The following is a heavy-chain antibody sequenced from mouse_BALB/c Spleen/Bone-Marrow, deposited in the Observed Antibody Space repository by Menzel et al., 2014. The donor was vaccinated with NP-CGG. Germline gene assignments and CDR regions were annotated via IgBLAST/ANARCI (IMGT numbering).Heavy chain of an antibody. V-gene: IGHV1-80*01. CDR3: ARGGIYIDY. CDR1: GYAFSLYW. CDR2: IYPGDDDT. J-gene: IGHJ2*01. Sequence: LQESGAELVRPGSSVKISCKASGYAFSLYWVNWVKQRPGQGLEWIGQIYPGDDDTDYNGKFEGKATLTADRSSSTAFMQLGSLTSEDSAVYFCARGGIYIDYWGSGTTLRDSS.